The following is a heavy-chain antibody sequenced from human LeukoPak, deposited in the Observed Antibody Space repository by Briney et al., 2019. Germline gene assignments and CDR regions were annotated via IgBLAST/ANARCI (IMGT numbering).Heavy chain of an antibody. V-gene: IGHV3-30*02. CDR3: AKVGGDPYSFTY. CDR2: IRYDGSNK. J-gene: IGHJ4*02. CDR1: GFTFSSYG. D-gene: IGHD3-16*01. Sequence: HPGGSLRLSCAASGFTFSSYGMHWVRQAPGKGLEWVAFIRYDGSNKYYADSVKGRFTISRDNSKNTLYLQMNSLRAEDTAVYYCAKVGGDPYSFTYWGQGTLVTVSS.